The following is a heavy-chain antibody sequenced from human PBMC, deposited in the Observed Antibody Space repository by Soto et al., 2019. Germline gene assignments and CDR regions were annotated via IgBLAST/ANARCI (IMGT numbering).Heavy chain of an antibody. V-gene: IGHV4-59*08. CDR1: GGSISSYY. CDR3: ARHLYSSYYYLNV. Sequence: SETLSLTCAVSGGSISSYYWSWIRQPPGKGLEWIGYIYYSGSTNYNPSLKSRVTISVDTSKNQFSLKLSSVTAADTAVYYCARHLYSSYYYLNVGGKGTRVTVSS. J-gene: IGHJ6*03. CDR2: IYYSGST.